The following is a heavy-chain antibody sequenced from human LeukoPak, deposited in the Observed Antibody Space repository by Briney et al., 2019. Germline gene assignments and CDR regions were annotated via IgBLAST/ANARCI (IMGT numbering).Heavy chain of an antibody. CDR2: FTSRSGTI. CDR3: ARGPRVYGSGTYYGMDV. D-gene: IGHD3-10*01. V-gene: IGHV3-21*01. CDR1: GFTFSSYS. Sequence: PGGSLRLSCVASGFTFSSYSMNWVRQAPGKGLEWVSSFTSRSGTIYYADSVKGRFTISRDNAKNSLFLQMTSLRVEDTAVYYCARGPRVYGSGTYYGMDVWGQGTTVTVSS. J-gene: IGHJ6*02.